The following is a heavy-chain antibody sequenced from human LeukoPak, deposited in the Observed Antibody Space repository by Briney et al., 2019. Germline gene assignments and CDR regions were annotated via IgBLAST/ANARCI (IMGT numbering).Heavy chain of an antibody. D-gene: IGHD6-6*01. CDR3: ARVPHTTSSIDY. CDR2: INHCGST. Sequence: KPSETLSLTCAVYGGSFTDYYWSWIRQPPGKGLEWIGEINHCGSTNYNSSLKSRVTISVDRSKNQFSLKLNSVTAADTAVYFCARVPHTTSSIDYWGQGAPVTVSS. CDR1: GGSFTDYY. J-gene: IGHJ4*02. V-gene: IGHV4-34*01.